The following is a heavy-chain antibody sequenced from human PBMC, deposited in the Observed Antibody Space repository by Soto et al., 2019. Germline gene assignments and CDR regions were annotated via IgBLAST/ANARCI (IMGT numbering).Heavy chain of an antibody. Sequence: PGGSLRLSCAASGFTFSSYAMSWVRQAPGKGLEWVSAISGSGGSTYYADSVKGRFTISRDNSKNTLYLQMNSLRAEDTAVYYCAKSMMITFGGVIVTPFDYWGQGTLVTVS. V-gene: IGHV3-23*01. CDR1: GFTFSSYA. CDR3: AKSMMITFGGVIVTPFDY. CDR2: ISGSGGST. J-gene: IGHJ4*02. D-gene: IGHD3-16*02.